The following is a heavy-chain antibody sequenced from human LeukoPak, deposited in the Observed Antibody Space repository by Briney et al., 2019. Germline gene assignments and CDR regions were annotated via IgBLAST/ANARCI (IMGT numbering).Heavy chain of an antibody. V-gene: IGHV4-4*07. CDR1: GGSISSYY. D-gene: IGHD3-22*01. Sequence: PSETLSLTCTVSGGSISSYYWSWLRQPAGRGLEWIGRIYTSGSTNYNPSLKSRVTMSVDTSKNQFSLKLSSVTAADTAVYYCASQYYDSSGYYYWGQGTLVTVSS. CDR2: IYTSGST. CDR3: ASQYYDSSGYYY. J-gene: IGHJ4*02.